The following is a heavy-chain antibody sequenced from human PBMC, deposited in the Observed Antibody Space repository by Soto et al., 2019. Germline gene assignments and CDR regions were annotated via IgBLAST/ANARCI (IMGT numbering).Heavy chain of an antibody. V-gene: IGHV1-69*13. Sequence: GASVKVSCKASGGTFSSYAMSWVRQAPGQGLEWMGGIIPIFGTANYAQKFQGRVTITADESTSTAYMELSSLRSEDTAVYYCARDMKYYYDSSGPSGMDVWGQGTTVTVSS. CDR2: IIPIFGTA. CDR3: ARDMKYYYDSSGPSGMDV. J-gene: IGHJ6*02. D-gene: IGHD3-22*01. CDR1: GGTFSSYA.